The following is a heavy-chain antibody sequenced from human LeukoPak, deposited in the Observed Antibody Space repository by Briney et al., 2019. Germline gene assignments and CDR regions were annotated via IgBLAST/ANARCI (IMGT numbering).Heavy chain of an antibody. CDR1: GFTFSSYW. V-gene: IGHV3-7*04. CDR3: ARGSYSSGWYGGPYYYYYMDV. Sequence: GGSLRLSCAASGFTFSSYWMSWVRQAPGKGLEWVGNIKQDGSEKYYVDSVKGRFTISRDNAKNSLYLQMNSLRAEDTAVYYCARGSYSSGWYGGPYYYYYMDVWGKGTTVTVSS. J-gene: IGHJ6*03. CDR2: IKQDGSEK. D-gene: IGHD6-19*01.